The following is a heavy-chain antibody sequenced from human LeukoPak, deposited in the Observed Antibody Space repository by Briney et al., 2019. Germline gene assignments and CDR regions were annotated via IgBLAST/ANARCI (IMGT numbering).Heavy chain of an antibody. D-gene: IGHD3-9*01. Sequence: PGGSLRLSCAASGFTFSSYGMHWVGQAQGKGRGGVAVIWYDGSNKYYADFVKGRFTISRDNSKNTLYLQMNSVRAEDTAVYYCAREEYYDILTGYHPPLYYGMDVWGQGTTVTVSS. J-gene: IGHJ6*02. CDR1: GFTFSSYG. V-gene: IGHV3-33*01. CDR2: IWYDGSNK. CDR3: AREEYYDILTGYHPPLYYGMDV.